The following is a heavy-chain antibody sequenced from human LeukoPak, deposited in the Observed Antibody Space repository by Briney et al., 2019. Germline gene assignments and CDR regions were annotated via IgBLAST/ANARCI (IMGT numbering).Heavy chain of an antibody. CDR1: GFTFSSYA. Sequence: GGSLRLSCAAPGFTFSSYAMDWVRQAPGKGLEWVSAISGSGGSTYYADSVKGRFTISRDNSTTTLFLQMNSLSAEDTAVYYCAKDLHDYGNYVGWFDSWGQGTLVTVSS. V-gene: IGHV3-23*01. J-gene: IGHJ5*01. D-gene: IGHD4-11*01. CDR2: ISGSGGST. CDR3: AKDLHDYGNYVGWFDS.